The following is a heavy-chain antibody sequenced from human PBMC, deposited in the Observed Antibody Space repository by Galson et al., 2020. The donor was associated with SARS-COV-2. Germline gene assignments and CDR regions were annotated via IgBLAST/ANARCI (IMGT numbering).Heavy chain of an antibody. CDR3: ARVTLFNLPGRFAYACDT. V-gene: IGHV4-38-2*02. J-gene: IGHJ5*02. Sequence: SETLSLTCTVSGGAINRDHFWAWIRQAPGKRMEWLGTIYADGDTYYNPSVKSRLTMSVDTSNNQFSLKLRTLTAADTAVNYCARVTLFNLPGRFAYACDTGGQGTPVTVSS. D-gene: IGHD1-1*01. CDR1: GGAINRDHF. CDR2: IYADGDT.